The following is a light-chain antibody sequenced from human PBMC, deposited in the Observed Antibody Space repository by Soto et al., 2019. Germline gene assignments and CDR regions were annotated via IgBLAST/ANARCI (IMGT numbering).Light chain of an antibody. CDR2: DAS. CDR3: QQRSNWPT. CDR1: QIVSSS. V-gene: IGKV3-11*01. J-gene: IGKJ4*01. Sequence: EIVLTQSPATLSLSPGERATLSCRASQIVSSSLAWYQQKPGQAPRLLIYDASNRATGIPARFSGSGSGTDFTLTISSLEPEDFAVYYCQQRSNWPTFGGGTKVDIK.